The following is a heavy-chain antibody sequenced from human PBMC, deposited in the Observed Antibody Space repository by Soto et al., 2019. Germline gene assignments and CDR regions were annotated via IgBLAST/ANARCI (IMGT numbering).Heavy chain of an antibody. CDR3: ARVDCSSTSCYFYYYYYMDV. CDR2: ISSSGSTI. CDR1: GFTSSDYY. V-gene: IGHV3-11*01. Sequence: TGGSLRLSCAASGFTSSDYYMSWIRQAPGKGLEWVSYISSSGSTIYYADSVKGRFTISRDNAKNSLYLQMNSLRAEDTAVYYCARVDCSSTSCYFYYYYYMDVWGKGTTVTVS. D-gene: IGHD2-2*01. J-gene: IGHJ6*03.